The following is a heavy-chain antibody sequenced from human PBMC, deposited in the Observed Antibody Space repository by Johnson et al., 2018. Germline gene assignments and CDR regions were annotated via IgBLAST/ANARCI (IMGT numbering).Heavy chain of an antibody. CDR2: ISYDGSNK. J-gene: IGHJ6*03. CDR1: GFSFRGDD. D-gene: IGHD1-1*01. CDR3: AGDLEWGGYYYYYYLDV. Sequence: QVQLVETGGGVVQPGRSLRLSCAASGFSFRGDDMHWVRQAPGKGLEWVAVISYDGSNKYYADSVKGRFTISRDNSKNTLYLQMNSLGAEETAVYYCAGDLEWGGYYYYYYLDVLGKGTTVTVSS. V-gene: IGHV3-30*03.